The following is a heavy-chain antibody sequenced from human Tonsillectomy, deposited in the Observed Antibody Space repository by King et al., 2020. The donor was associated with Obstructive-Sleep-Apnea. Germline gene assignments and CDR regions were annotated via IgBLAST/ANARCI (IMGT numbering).Heavy chain of an antibody. CDR2: INPTGGST. D-gene: IGHD3-16*01. J-gene: IGHJ5*02. V-gene: IGHV1-46*03. Sequence: QLVQSGAEVKKPGASVKVSCKASGHTFTNDYMHWVRQAPGQGLEWMGIINPTGGSTIYAQKFQGRVTMTRDTSTSTVYMELSSLRSEDTAMYYCARRDYAADWFDPWGQGTLVTVSS. CDR3: ARRDYAADWFDP. CDR1: GHTFTNDY.